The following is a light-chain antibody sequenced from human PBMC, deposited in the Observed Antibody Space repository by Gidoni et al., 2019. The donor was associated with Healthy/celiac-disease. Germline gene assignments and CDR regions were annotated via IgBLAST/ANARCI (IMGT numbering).Light chain of an antibody. J-gene: IGKJ1*01. CDR2: DAS. V-gene: IGKV3-11*01. CDR3: QQGSNWLWT. Sequence: EIVLTQSPATLSLSPGERATPSCRASQSVSSYLAWYQQKPGQAPRLLIYDASSRATGIPARFSGSGSGTDFTLTISSLEPEDFAVYYCQQGSNWLWTFGQGTKVEIK. CDR1: QSVSSY.